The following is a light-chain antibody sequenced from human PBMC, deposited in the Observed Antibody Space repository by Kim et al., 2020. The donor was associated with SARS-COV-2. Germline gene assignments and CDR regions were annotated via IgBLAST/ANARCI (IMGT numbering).Light chain of an antibody. CDR3: QVWDSSSDHVV. Sequence: APGKAARITWVGNNIGSKSVRWYQQKPGQAHVLVIYYDSDRPSGIPERFSGSNSGNTATLTISRVEAGDEADYYCQVWDSSSDHVVFGGGTQLTVL. CDR2: YDS. CDR1: NIGSKS. V-gene: IGLV3-21*04. J-gene: IGLJ2*01.